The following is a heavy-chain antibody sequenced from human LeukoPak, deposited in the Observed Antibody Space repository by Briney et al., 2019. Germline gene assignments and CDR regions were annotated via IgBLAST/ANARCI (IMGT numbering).Heavy chain of an antibody. CDR1: GFTFSSYS. D-gene: IGHD3-22*01. J-gene: IGHJ3*02. V-gene: IGHV3-21*01. Sequence: TGGSLRLSCAASGFTFSSYSMNWVRQAPGKGLEWVSSISSSSSYIYYADSVKGRFNISRDNAKNSLYLQMNSLRAEDTAVYYCARDRYYYDSSGYRHNDAFDIWGQGTMVTVSS. CDR3: ARDRYYYDSSGYRHNDAFDI. CDR2: ISSSSSYI.